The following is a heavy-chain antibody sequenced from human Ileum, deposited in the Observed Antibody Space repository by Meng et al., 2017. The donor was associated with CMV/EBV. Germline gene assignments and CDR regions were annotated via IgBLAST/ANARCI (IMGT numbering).Heavy chain of an antibody. CDR3: ARGKWVGVPFDY. Sequence: GGSLRLSCAASGFTFSDYYMSWIRQAPGKGLEWVSYISSSGSTIFYADSVKGRFTISRDNAKKSLYLQMNSLRAEDTAVYYCARGKWVGVPFDYWGPGTLVTVSS. D-gene: IGHD2-8*01. J-gene: IGHJ4*02. CDR1: GFTFSDYY. CDR2: ISSSGSTI. V-gene: IGHV3-11*01.